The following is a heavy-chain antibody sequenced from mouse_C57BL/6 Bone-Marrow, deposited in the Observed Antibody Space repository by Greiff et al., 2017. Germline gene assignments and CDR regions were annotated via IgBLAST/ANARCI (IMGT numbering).Heavy chain of an antibody. Sequence: QVQLQQSGAELVRPGASVTLSCKASGYTFTDYEMHWVKQTPVHGLEWIGAIDPETGGTAYNQKFKGKAILTADKSSSTAYIELRSLTSEDSAVYYCTIYYGKGDYAMDYWGQGTSVTVSS. J-gene: IGHJ4*01. CDR1: GYTFTDYE. CDR3: TIYYGKGDYAMDY. CDR2: IDPETGGT. V-gene: IGHV1-15*01. D-gene: IGHD2-1*01.